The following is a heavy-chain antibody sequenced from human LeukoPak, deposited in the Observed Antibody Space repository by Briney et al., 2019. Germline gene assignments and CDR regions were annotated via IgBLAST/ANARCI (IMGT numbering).Heavy chain of an antibody. V-gene: IGHV3-30*02. CDR1: GFTFSIYG. J-gene: IGHJ6*03. Sequence: GGSLRLSCAASGFTFSIYGMHWVRQAPGKGLEWVAFIRYDGSDKYYADSVKGRFTISRDNSKNTLYLQMNSLRAEAMGAHHTRIDIQLHGSSGYYHYMDVWGKGTTVTVS. D-gene: IGHD2-15*01. CDR2: IRYDGSDK. CDR3: RIDIQLHGSSGYYHYMDV.